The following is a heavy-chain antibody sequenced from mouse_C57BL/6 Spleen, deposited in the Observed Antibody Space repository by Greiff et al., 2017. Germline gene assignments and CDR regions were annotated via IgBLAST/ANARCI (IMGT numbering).Heavy chain of an antibody. D-gene: IGHD1-1*01. CDR3: AIGDYGSSYDY. V-gene: IGHV1-80*01. Sequence: VQLQESGAELVKPGASVKISCKASGYAFSSYWMNWVKQRPGKGLEWIGQIYPGDGDTNYNGKFKGKATLTADKSSSTAYMQLSSLTSEDSAVYFCAIGDYGSSYDYWGQGTTLTVSS. CDR2: IYPGDGDT. CDR1: GYAFSSYW. J-gene: IGHJ2*01.